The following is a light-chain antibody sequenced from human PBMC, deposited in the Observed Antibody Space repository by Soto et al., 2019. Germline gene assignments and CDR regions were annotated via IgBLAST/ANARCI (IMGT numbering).Light chain of an antibody. J-gene: IGKJ4*01. Sequence: EFVLTQSPGTLSLSPGERATLSCRASQSVSSSFLAWYQQKPGQAPRILIYGASTRATGIPDRFSGSGSGTHFTLTISRLEPEDCAVYYCQQYGSTPPLTFGGGTQVEIK. CDR2: GAS. V-gene: IGKV3-20*01. CDR3: QQYGSTPPLT. CDR1: QSVSSSF.